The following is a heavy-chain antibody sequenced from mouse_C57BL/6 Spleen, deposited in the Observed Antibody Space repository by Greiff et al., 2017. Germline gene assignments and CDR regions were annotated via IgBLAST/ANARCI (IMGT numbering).Heavy chain of an antibody. Sequence: QVQLKQPGAELVKPGASVKMSCKASGYTFTSYWITWVKQRPGQGLEWIGDIYPGSGSTNYNEKFKSKATLTVDTSSSTAYMQLSSLTSEDSAVYYCARYYGSRRGYFDVWGTGTTVTVSS. V-gene: IGHV1-55*01. D-gene: IGHD1-1*01. CDR2: IYPGSGST. CDR3: ARYYGSRRGYFDV. J-gene: IGHJ1*03. CDR1: GYTFTSYW.